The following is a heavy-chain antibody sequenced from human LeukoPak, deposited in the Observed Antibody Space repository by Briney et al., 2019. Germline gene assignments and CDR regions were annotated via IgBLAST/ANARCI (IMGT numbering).Heavy chain of an antibody. D-gene: IGHD3-3*01. J-gene: IGHJ6*03. CDR2: IIPIFGTA. Sequence: VASVKVSCKASGGTFSSYAISWVRQAPGQGLEWMGGIIPIFGTANYAQKFQGRVTITTDESTSTAYMELSSLRSEDTAVYYCARVPTYYDFWSGYPTQEYCYYMDVWGKGTTVTVSS. CDR1: GGTFSSYA. V-gene: IGHV1-69*05. CDR3: ARVPTYYDFWSGYPTQEYCYYMDV.